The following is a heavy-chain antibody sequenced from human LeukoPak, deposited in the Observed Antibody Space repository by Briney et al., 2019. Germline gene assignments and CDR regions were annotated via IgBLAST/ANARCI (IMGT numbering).Heavy chain of an antibody. CDR2: ITSSGRSV. Sequence: QPGGSLRLSCAASGFTFSSYEMNWVRQAPGKGLEWVSYITSSGRSVYYPDSVKGRFTVSRDNAKNSPFLQMNSLRAEDTALYYCAREGAADNFDFWGQGTLVTVSS. D-gene: IGHD6-13*01. CDR3: AREGAADNFDF. J-gene: IGHJ4*02. CDR1: GFTFSSYE. V-gene: IGHV3-48*03.